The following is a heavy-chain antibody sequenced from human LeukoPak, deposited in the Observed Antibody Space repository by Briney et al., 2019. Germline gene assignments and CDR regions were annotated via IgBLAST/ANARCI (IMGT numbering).Heavy chain of an antibody. CDR1: GYTFTSYD. J-gene: IGHJ6*02. Sequence: GASVKVSCKASGYTFTSYDINWVRQAAGQGLEWMGWMNPNSGNTGYAQKFQGRVTMTRNTSISTAYMELSSLRSEDTAVYYCARGVGEYQLLWRSIWNYDHYYYGMDVWGQGTTVTVSS. D-gene: IGHD2-2*01. V-gene: IGHV1-8*01. CDR3: ARGVGEYQLLWRSIWNYDHYYYGMDV. CDR2: MNPNSGNT.